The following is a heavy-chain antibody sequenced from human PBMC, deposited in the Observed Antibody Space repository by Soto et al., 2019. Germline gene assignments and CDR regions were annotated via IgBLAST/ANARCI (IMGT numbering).Heavy chain of an antibody. V-gene: IGHV3-23*01. CDR3: AKNGDFWSWGMDV. D-gene: IGHD3-3*01. Sequence: GGSLRLSCAASGFTFSTYAMMWVRQAPGKGLEWVSMISSSGDGTYYEDSVKGRFTISRDNSRNTLNLQMNSLRAEDTAVYYCAKNGDFWSWGMDVWGQGTTVTVYS. J-gene: IGHJ6*02. CDR2: ISSSGDGT. CDR1: GFTFSTYA.